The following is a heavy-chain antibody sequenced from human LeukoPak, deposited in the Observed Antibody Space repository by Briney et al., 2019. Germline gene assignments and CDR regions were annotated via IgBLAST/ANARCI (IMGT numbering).Heavy chain of an antibody. CDR1: GFTVSSNY. D-gene: IGHD6-13*01. J-gene: IGHJ1*01. CDR3: ARDFPRERTAAAHAEDFQH. Sequence: GGSLRLSCAASGFTVSSNYMSWVRQAPGKGLEWVSVIYSGGSTYYADSVKGRFTISRDNSKNTLFLQMNSLRAEDTAVYYCARDFPRERTAAAHAEDFQHWGQGTLVTVSS. CDR2: IYSGGST. V-gene: IGHV3-53*01.